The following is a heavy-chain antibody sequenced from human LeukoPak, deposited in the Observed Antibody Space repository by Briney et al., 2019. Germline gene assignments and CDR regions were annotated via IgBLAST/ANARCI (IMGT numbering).Heavy chain of an antibody. CDR2: MNPNSGNT. J-gene: IGHJ6*03. CDR3: AGVPQYYDILTGYYYHYYMDV. V-gene: IGHV1-8*01. Sequence: VASVKVSCEASGYTFTSYEINWVRQATGQGLEWMGRMNPNSGNTGYAQKFQGRVTMTRNTSISTAYMELSSLRSEDTAVYYCAGVPQYYDILTGYYYHYYMDVWGKGTTVTITS. CDR1: GYTFTSYE. D-gene: IGHD3-9*01.